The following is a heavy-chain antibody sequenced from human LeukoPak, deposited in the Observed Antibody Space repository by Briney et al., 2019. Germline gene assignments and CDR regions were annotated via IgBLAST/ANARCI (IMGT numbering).Heavy chain of an antibody. D-gene: IGHD3-3*01. CDR3: AKGEKDFWSGYSIPDFDY. CDR2: IRYDGSNK. J-gene: IGHJ4*02. CDR1: GFTFSSYG. Sequence: GGSLRLSCAASGFTFSSYGMHWVRQAPGKGLEWVAFIRYDGSNKYYADSVKGRFTISRDNSKNTLYLQMNSLRAEDTAVYYCAKGEKDFWSGYSIPDFDYWGQGTLVTISS. V-gene: IGHV3-30*02.